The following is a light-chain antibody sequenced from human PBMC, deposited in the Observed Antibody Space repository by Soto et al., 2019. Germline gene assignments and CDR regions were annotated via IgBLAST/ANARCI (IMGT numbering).Light chain of an antibody. CDR3: SSYSSSSTLRL. Sequence: QSVLTQPASVSGSPGQSITISCTGTSSDVGGYNYVSWYQQHPGRAPKVMIYDVSSRPSGVSNRFSGSKSGNTASLTISGLQAEDEADYYCSSYSSSSTLRLFGGWTKVTVL. CDR1: SSDVGGYNY. CDR2: DVS. V-gene: IGLV2-14*01. J-gene: IGLJ2*01.